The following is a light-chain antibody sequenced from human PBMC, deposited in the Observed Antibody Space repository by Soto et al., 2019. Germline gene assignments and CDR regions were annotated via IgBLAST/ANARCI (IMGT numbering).Light chain of an antibody. J-gene: IGLJ3*02. Sequence: QSVLTQPPSASGTPGQGVTISCSGSSSNIGSEPVNWYQQLPGTAPKLLMHGTYQRPSGIPDRFSGSKSGTSASLAISGLQHEDEAHYYSEVWDRSLRGSVFGGGTKLTVL. CDR3: EVWDRSLRGSV. CDR2: GTY. CDR1: SSNIGSEP. V-gene: IGLV1-44*01.